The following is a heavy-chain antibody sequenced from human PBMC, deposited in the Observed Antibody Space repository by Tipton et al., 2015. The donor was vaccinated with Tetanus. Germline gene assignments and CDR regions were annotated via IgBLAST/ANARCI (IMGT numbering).Heavy chain of an antibody. CDR1: GGSVRSGNYS. J-gene: IGHJ4*02. Sequence: GLVKPSETLSLTCTVSGGSVRSGNYSWNWIRQPPGKGLEWIGYLYDNGRTKYNPSLNSRVTISVDTPKKQLSLKLTSVTAADTAVYYCARDPWLDYWGQGTLVTVSS. V-gene: IGHV4-61*01. CDR2: LYDNGRT. CDR3: ARDPWLDY.